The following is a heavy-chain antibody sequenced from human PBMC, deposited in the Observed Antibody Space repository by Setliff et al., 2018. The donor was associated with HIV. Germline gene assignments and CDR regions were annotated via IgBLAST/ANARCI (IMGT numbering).Heavy chain of an antibody. CDR1: EFIFSRYA. D-gene: IGHD3-9*01. Sequence: GGSLRLSCAASEFIFSRYAIYWVRQAPGRGLEWVAVISSDGSDKYYADSVKGRFTISRDNSKNTLYLQMNSLRAEDTAVYYCARGDYYDILTGYYTLHRLFDYWGQGTLVTVSS. J-gene: IGHJ4*02. V-gene: IGHV3-30*01. CDR3: ARGDYYDILTGYYTLHRLFDY. CDR2: ISSDGSDK.